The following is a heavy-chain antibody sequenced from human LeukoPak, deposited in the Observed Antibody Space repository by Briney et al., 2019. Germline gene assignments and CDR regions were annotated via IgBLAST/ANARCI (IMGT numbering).Heavy chain of an antibody. J-gene: IGHJ4*02. Sequence: SETLSLTCAVSVGSFCGYYWSWIRQPPGESLEWLGEINHSGSTTYNPPPQRRVATPVDESNNKFSRMLSSVTAADTAVYYCARGGIAVGGEHDYWGQGTLGTVSS. CDR2: INHSGST. CDR3: ARGGIAVGGEHDY. D-gene: IGHD6-19*01. V-gene: IGHV4-34*01. CDR1: VGSFCGYY.